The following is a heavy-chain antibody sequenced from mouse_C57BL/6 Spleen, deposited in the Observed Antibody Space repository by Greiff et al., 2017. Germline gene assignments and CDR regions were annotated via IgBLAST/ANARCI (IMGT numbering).Heavy chain of an antibody. CDR2: IYPGGGYT. Sequence: QVHVKQSGAELVRPGTSVKMSCKASGYTFTNYWIGWAKQRPGHGLEWIGDIYPGGGYTNYNEKFKGKATLTADKSSSTAYMQFSSLTSEDSAIYYCARSNDYFDYWGQGTTLTVSS. D-gene: IGHD2-5*01. CDR3: ARSNDYFDY. CDR1: GYTFTNYW. J-gene: IGHJ2*01. V-gene: IGHV1-63*01.